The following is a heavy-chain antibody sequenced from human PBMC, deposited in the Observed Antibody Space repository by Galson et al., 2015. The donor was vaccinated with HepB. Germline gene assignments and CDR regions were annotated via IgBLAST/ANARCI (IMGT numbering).Heavy chain of an antibody. J-gene: IGHJ4*02. CDR2: IIPILGIA. D-gene: IGHD2-2*01. Sequence: KASGGTFSSYAISWVRQAPGQGLEWMGRIIPILGIANYAQKFQGRVTITADKSTSTAYMELSSLRSEDTAVYYCAREPADCSSTSCPPLGDFDYWGQGTLVTVSS. V-gene: IGHV1-69*04. CDR3: AREPADCSSTSCPPLGDFDY. CDR1: GGTFSSYA.